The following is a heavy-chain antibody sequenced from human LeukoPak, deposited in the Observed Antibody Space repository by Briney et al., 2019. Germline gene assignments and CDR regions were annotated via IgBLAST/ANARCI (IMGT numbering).Heavy chain of an antibody. Sequence: SQTLSLTCAVSGGSISSGGYSWSWIRQPPGKGLEWIGYIYHSGSTYYNPSLKSRVTISVDRSKNQFSLKLSSVTAADTAVYYCARGADSNYDLLTGYSRIYFDYWGQGTLVTVSS. CDR3: ARGADSNYDLLTGYSRIYFDY. V-gene: IGHV4-30-2*01. CDR1: GGSISSGGYS. CDR2: IYHSGST. D-gene: IGHD3-9*01. J-gene: IGHJ4*02.